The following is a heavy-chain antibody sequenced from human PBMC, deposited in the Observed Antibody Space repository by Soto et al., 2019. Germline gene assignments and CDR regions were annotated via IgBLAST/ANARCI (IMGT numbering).Heavy chain of an antibody. V-gene: IGHV3-33*01. CDR1: GFPFSSYG. Sequence: GGSLRLSCAASGFPFSSYGMHWVRQAPGKGLDWVAVIWYDGSNKDYADSVKGRFTISRDNSKNTLFLQMNNLRVDDTAVYYCERSINWGQGTLVTVSS. J-gene: IGHJ4*02. CDR2: IWYDGSNK. CDR3: ERSIN.